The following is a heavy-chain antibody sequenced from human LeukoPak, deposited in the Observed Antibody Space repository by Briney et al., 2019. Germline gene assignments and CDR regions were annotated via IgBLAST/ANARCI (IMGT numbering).Heavy chain of an antibody. D-gene: IGHD3-10*01. CDR2: ISYDEST. CDR3: ARDTYGRSWSPLSF. J-gene: IGHJ4*03. V-gene: IGHV3-30*01. Sequence: GGSLRLSCAASGFTFSTYALDWVRQAPGKGLEWVGLISYDESTSYADSVKGRFTISRENSRDTLYLQMDSLRPEDTAVYFCARDTYGRSWSPLSFWGHGTLVTVSS. CDR1: GFTFSTYA.